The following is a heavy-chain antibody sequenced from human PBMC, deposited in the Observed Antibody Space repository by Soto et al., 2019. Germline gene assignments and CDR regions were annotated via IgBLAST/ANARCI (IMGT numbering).Heavy chain of an antibody. D-gene: IGHD4-17*01. CDR3: ARRYGDCFDY. J-gene: IGHJ4*02. V-gene: IGHV4-59*08. CDR1: GGSISSYY. Sequence: SETLSLTCTVPGGSISSYYWSWIRQPPGKGLEWIGYIYYSGSTNYNPSLKSRVTISVDTSKKQFSLKLSSVTAADTAVYYCARRYGDCFDYWGQGTLVTVSS. CDR2: IYYSGST.